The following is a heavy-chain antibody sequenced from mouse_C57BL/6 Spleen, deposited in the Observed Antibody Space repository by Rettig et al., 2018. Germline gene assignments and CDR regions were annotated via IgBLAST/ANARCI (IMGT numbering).Heavy chain of an antibody. Sequence: LEWIGYIYPRDGSTKYNEKFKGKATLTADKSSSTAYMQLNSLTSEDSAVYFCARWVITTVVAKDYFDYWGQGTTLTVSS. CDR2: IYPRDGST. D-gene: IGHD1-1*01. V-gene: IGHV1-78*01. J-gene: IGHJ2*01. CDR3: ARWVITTVVAKDYFDY.